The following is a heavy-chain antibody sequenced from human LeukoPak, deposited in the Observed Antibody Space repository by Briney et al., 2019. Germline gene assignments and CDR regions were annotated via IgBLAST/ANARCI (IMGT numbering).Heavy chain of an antibody. V-gene: IGHV3-23*01. J-gene: IGHJ5*02. D-gene: IGHD6-19*01. CDR1: GFTFRNYV. CDR2: ISGSGGGS. Sequence: GASLRLSCAASGFTFRNYVMRWVRQAPGKGLGWVSGISGSGGGSYYADSVKGRFTISRDNSKNALYLHMNSLSAYDTALYYCAKIEAVAGTRWFDPWGQGTLVIVSS. CDR3: AKIEAVAGTRWFDP.